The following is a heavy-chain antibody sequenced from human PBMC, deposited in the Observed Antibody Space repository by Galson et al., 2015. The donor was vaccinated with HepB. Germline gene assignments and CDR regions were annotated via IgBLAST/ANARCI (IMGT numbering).Heavy chain of an antibody. CDR1: GFTFSSYG. Sequence: SLRLSCAASGFTFSSYGMHWVRQAPGKGLEWVAVISYDGSNKYYADSVKGRFTISRDNSKNTLYLQMNSLRAEDTAVYYCAKVVFGVVMWDYFDYWGQGTLVTVSS. CDR2: ISYDGSNK. V-gene: IGHV3-30*18. CDR3: AKVVFGVVMWDYFDY. J-gene: IGHJ4*02. D-gene: IGHD3-3*01.